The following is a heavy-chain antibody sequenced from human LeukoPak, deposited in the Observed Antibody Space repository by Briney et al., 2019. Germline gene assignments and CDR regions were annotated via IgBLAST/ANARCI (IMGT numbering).Heavy chain of an antibody. CDR2: LYSGGRT. CDR3: TKSGPPDPY. V-gene: IGHV3-53*01. J-gene: IGHJ3*01. CDR1: GLTVDSND. D-gene: IGHD1-14*01. Sequence: PGGSLRLSCAASGLTVDSNDMSWVRQAPGKRLEWVSILYSGGRTYYGDSVGGRFTISRDNSRNTLFLQMNSLRAEDTAMYYCTKSGPPDPYWGQGTMVTVSS.